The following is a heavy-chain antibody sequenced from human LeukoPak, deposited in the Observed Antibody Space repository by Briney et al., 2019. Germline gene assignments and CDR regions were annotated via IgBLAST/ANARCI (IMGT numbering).Heavy chain of an antibody. V-gene: IGHV4-59*01. CDR2: IYYTGTT. CDR3: ARVRTTVSPWYFDL. J-gene: IGHJ2*01. Sequence: SETLSLTCTVSGGSISSYYWSWVRQPPGQGLEWIGYIYYTGTTNYNPPLKSRVTISVDTSKNQFSLKLSSVTAADTAVYYCARVRTTVSPWYFDLWGRGILVTVSS. CDR1: GGSISSYY. D-gene: IGHD4-17*01.